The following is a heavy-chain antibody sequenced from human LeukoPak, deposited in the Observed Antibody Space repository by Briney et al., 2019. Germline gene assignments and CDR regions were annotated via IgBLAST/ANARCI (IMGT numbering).Heavy chain of an antibody. J-gene: IGHJ5*02. Sequence: GGSLRLSCAASGFTFTSYWMTWVRQAPGTGLELVANIKEDGSEKYYVDSVKGRFSISRDNAKNSLYLQRNSLRAEDTAVYYCVYGGSYYVAWGQGTLVTVSS. D-gene: IGHD1-26*01. CDR2: IKEDGSEK. CDR1: GFTFTSYW. V-gene: IGHV3-7*01. CDR3: VYGGSYYVA.